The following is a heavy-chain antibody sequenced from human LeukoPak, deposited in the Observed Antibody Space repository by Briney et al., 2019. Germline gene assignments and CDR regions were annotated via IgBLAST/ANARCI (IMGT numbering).Heavy chain of an antibody. CDR3: AELGITMIGGV. D-gene: IGHD3-10*02. J-gene: IGHJ6*04. CDR2: ISSSGSIK. V-gene: IGHV3-48*03. CDR1: GFNFSSYE. Sequence: GGSLRLSCTASGFNFSSYEMNWVRQAPGKGLEWVSYISSSGSIKYYADSVKGRFTLSRDNAKNSLYLQMNSLRAEDTAVYYCAELGITMIGGVWGKGTTVTISS.